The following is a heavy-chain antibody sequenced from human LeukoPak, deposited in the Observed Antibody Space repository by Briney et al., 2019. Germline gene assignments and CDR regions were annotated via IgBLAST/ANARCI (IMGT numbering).Heavy chain of an antibody. CDR3: ARELYSSSWLYYYGMDV. CDR2: IKQDGSEK. D-gene: IGHD6-13*01. V-gene: IGHV3-7*01. Sequence: GGSLRLSCAASGFTFSSYGMHWVRQAPGKGLEWVANIKQDGSEKYYVDSVKGRLTISRDNAKNSLYLQMNSLRAEDTAVYYCARELYSSSWLYYYGMDVWGQGTTVTVSS. J-gene: IGHJ6*02. CDR1: GFTFSSYG.